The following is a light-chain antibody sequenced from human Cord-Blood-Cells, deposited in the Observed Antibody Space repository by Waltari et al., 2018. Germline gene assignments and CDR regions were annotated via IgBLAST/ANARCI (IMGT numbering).Light chain of an antibody. CDR3: QQYYSTPWT. V-gene: IGKV4-1*01. Sequence: DIVMTQSPDSLAVSLGARATINRKSSQSVLYSSNNKNYLAWYHQKPGQPPKLLIYWASTRESGVPDRFSGSGSGTDFTLTISSLQAEDVAVYYCQQYYSTPWTFGQGTKVEIK. CDR1: QSVLYSSNNKNY. J-gene: IGKJ1*01. CDR2: WAS.